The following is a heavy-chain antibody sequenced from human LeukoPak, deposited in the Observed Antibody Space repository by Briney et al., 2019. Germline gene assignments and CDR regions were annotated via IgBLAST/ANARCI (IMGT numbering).Heavy chain of an antibody. CDR1: GYSISNGYY. D-gene: IGHD5-18*01. V-gene: IGHV4-34*01. J-gene: IGHJ6*03. CDR3: ARGGYSYGLNYYYYYYMDV. CDR2: INHSGST. Sequence: SETLSLTCTVSGYSISNGYYWSWIRQPPGKGLEWIGEINHSGSTNYNPSLKSRVTISVDTSKNQFSLKLSSVTAADTAVYYCARGGYSYGLNYYYYYYMDVWGKGTTVTVSS.